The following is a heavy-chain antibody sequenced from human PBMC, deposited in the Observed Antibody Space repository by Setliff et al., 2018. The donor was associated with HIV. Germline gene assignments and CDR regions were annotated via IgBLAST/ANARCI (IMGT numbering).Heavy chain of an antibody. CDR3: AVGGYYGMDV. CDR2: INHSGST. CDR1: GGSFSGYY. Sequence: SETLSLTCAVYGGSFSGYYWSWIRQPPGKGLEWIGEINHSGSTNYNPSLKSRVTISVDTSKNQFSLELSSVTAADTAVYYCAVGGYYGMDVWGQGTTVTVSS. J-gene: IGHJ6*02. V-gene: IGHV4-34*01.